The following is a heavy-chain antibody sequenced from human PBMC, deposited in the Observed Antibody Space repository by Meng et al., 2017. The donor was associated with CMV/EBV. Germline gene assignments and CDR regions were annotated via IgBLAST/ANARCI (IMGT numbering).Heavy chain of an antibody. J-gene: IGHJ4*02. CDR1: GFTFSDYY. Sequence: GESLKISGAASGFTFSDYYMSWIRQAPGKGLEWVSYISSSGSTIYYADSVKGRFTISRDNAKNSLYLQMNSLRAEDTAVYYCARGKTKPRDYWGQGTLVTVSS. V-gene: IGHV3-11*04. CDR2: ISSSGSTI. CDR3: ARGKTKPRDY. D-gene: IGHD1-14*01.